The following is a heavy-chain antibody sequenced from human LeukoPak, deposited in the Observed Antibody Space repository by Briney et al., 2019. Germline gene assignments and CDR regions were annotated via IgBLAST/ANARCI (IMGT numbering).Heavy chain of an antibody. CDR1: GFTLSNSW. CDR2: INNDGSRT. CDR3: ARGGLPGGFDY. D-gene: IGHD7-27*01. J-gene: IGHJ4*02. Sequence: QTGGSLRLSCAASGFTLSNSWMSWVRQGPGKGLVWVSDINNDGSRTSYADSVKGRFTISRDGAKNTLFLQMNSLRAEDTAVYYCARGGLPGGFDYWGQGTLVTVSS. V-gene: IGHV3-74*01.